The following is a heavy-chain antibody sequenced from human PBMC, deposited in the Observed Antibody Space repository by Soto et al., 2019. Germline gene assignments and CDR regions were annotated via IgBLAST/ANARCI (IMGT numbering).Heavy chain of an antibody. D-gene: IGHD3-10*01. Sequence: ASVKVSCKASANTFNVYYMHWVRQAPGQGLEWMGWINPNSGGTNYAQKFQGRVTMTRDTSISTAYMELSRLRSDDTAVYYCVREGAYGATGFSDYWGQGTLVTVSS. J-gene: IGHJ4*02. CDR3: VREGAYGATGFSDY. CDR2: INPNSGGT. V-gene: IGHV1-2*02. CDR1: ANTFNVYY.